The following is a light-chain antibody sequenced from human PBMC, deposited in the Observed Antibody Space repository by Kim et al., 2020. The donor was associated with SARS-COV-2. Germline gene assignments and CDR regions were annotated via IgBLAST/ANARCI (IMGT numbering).Light chain of an antibody. CDR1: NIETKS. V-gene: IGLV3-21*04. CDR3: QVWDRSSDNVI. J-gene: IGLJ2*01. CDR2: YDK. Sequence: APGKTAMIICSGDNIETKSVQWYQQKPGQAPVLVIYYDKDRPSASPERFSGSNSGNTATLTITRVEAGDEADYFCQVWDRSSDNVIFGGGTQLTVL.